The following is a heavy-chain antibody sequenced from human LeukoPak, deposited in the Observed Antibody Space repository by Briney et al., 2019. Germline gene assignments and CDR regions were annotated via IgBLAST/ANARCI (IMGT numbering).Heavy chain of an antibody. CDR2: INVYNGNT. V-gene: IGHV1-18*01. D-gene: IGHD6-19*01. Sequence: GASVKVSCKASGYTFDSYGLSWVRQAPGQGPQWMGWINVYNGNTNYQQKFQGRVTMTRDTSTSTAYMELRSLRSDDTAVYYCARDPPHSSGPNSPCFEYWGQGTLVTVSS. CDR1: GYTFDSYG. CDR3: ARDPPHSSGPNSPCFEY. J-gene: IGHJ4*02.